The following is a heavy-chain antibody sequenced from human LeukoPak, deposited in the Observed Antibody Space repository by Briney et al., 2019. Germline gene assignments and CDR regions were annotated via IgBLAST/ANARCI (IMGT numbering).Heavy chain of an antibody. CDR3: AKGSYGSGSLFYFDH. V-gene: IGHV3-30*18. D-gene: IGHD3-10*01. CDR1: RLTFRNYG. CDR2: ISYDGSNK. Sequence: PGRSLRLSCAASRLTFRNYGMHWVRQAPGKGLEWVAVISYDGSNKYYADSVKGRFTISRDNSKNTLYLQMNSLRAKDTAVYYCAKGSYGSGSLFYFDHWGQGTLVTVSS. J-gene: IGHJ4*02.